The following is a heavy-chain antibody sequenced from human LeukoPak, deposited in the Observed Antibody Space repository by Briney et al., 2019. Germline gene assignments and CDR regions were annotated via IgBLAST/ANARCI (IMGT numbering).Heavy chain of an antibody. D-gene: IGHD2-2*01. V-gene: IGHV1-2*02. Sequence: ASVKVSRKASGGTFSSYAISWVRQAPGQGLEWMGWINPNSGGTNYAQKFQGRVTMTRDTSISTAYMELSRLRSDDTAVYYCARGGIRLDCSSTSCYRRFDPWGQGTLVTVSS. J-gene: IGHJ5*02. CDR2: INPNSGGT. CDR1: GGTFSSYA. CDR3: ARGGIRLDCSSTSCYRRFDP.